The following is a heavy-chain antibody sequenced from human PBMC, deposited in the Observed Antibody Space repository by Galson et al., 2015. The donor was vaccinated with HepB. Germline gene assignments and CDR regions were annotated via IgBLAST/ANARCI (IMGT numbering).Heavy chain of an antibody. CDR2: ISSSGGTI. D-gene: IGHD3-3*01. Sequence: SLRLSCAGSGFSFRSYEMNWVRQAPGKGLEWLSCISSSGGTIYYADSVKGRFTISRDNAKNSLYLQMNSLRAEDTAVYYCARSSRWGGYLTLFDYWGQGTLVTVSS. V-gene: IGHV3-48*03. CDR1: GFSFRSYE. CDR3: ARSSRWGGYLTLFDY. J-gene: IGHJ4*02.